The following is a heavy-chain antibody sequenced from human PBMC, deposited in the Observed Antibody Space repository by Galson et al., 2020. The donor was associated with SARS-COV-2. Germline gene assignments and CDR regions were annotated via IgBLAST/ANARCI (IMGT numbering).Heavy chain of an antibody. D-gene: IGHD3-10*01. Sequence: GESLNISCAASGFTFSSYAKHWVRQAPGNGLEWVAVISYAGSNKYYADSVQGRFTISRDNSKNTLYLQMNSLRAEDTAVYYCAREYYGSGNDAFDIWGQGTMVTVSS. V-gene: IGHV3-30*04. J-gene: IGHJ3*02. CDR3: AREYYGSGNDAFDI. CDR2: ISYAGSNK. CDR1: GFTFSSYA.